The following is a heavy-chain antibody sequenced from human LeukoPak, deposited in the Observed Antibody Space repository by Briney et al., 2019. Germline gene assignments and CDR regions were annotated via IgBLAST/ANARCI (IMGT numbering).Heavy chain of an antibody. CDR1: GFTFSSYS. J-gene: IGHJ4*02. V-gene: IGHV3-21*01. D-gene: IGHD2-2*01. CDR2: ISSSSYI. Sequence: GGSLRLSCAASGFTFSSYSMNWVRQAPGKGLEWVSSISSSSYIYYADSVKGRFTISRDNAKNSLYLQMNSLRAEDTAVYYCARAKDIVVVPAAFDYWGQGTLVTVSS. CDR3: ARAKDIVVVPAAFDY.